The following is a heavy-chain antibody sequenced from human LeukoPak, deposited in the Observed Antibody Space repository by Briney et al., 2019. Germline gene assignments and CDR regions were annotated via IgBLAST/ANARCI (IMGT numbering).Heavy chain of an antibody. CDR1: GGTFSSYA. J-gene: IGHJ6*02. V-gene: IGHV1-69*13. CDR3: ATRSPYCGGDCYYYYYGMDV. Sequence: GASVTVSCKASGGTFSSYAISWVRQAPGQGLEWMGGIIPIFGTANYAQKFQGRVTITADESTSTAYMELSSLRSEDTAVYYCATRSPYCGGDCYYYYYGMDVWGQGTTVTVSS. CDR2: IIPIFGTA. D-gene: IGHD2-21*02.